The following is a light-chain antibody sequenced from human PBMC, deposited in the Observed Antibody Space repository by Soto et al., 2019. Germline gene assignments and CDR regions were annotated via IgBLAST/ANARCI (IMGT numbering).Light chain of an antibody. CDR1: QSVNSY. V-gene: IGKV3-11*01. Sequence: EIVLTQSPATLSLSPGERATLSCRASQSVNSYLAWYQQKPGQAPRLLIYDASNRATGIPARFSGSGSGTDITRTISSLEPEDFVVYYCQQRSNWPGTFGQGTKVEIK. J-gene: IGKJ1*01. CDR2: DAS. CDR3: QQRSNWPGT.